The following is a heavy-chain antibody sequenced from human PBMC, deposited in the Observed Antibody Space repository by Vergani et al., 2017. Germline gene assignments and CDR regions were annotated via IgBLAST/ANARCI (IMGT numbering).Heavy chain of an antibody. V-gene: IGHV1-69*01. CDR1: LGTFSSYA. D-gene: IGHD2-2*02. Sequence: QVQLVQSGAEVNNPGSSVKVSCKASLGTFSSYAISWVLHSPGQGLEWMVCIIPIFGTANYAQNVHGRVTITADESTGTAYMELSSLRSEDTAVYYCARDGYCSSTSCYNGMDVWGQGTTVTVSS. CDR3: ARDGYCSSTSCYNGMDV. CDR2: IIPIFGTA. J-gene: IGHJ6*02.